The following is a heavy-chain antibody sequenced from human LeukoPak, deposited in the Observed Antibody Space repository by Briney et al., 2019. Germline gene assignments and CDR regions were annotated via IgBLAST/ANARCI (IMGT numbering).Heavy chain of an antibody. D-gene: IGHD3-10*01. J-gene: IGHJ4*02. CDR2: INPNSGGT. V-gene: IGHV1-2*02. CDR1: GYTLTGYY. Sequence: ASVKVSCKASGYTLTGYYMHWVRQAPGQGLEWMGWINPNSGGTNYAQKFQGRVTMTRDTSISTAYMELSRLRSDDTAVYYCAISREIYGSGSQLLDYWGQGTLVTVSS. CDR3: AISREIYGSGSQLLDY.